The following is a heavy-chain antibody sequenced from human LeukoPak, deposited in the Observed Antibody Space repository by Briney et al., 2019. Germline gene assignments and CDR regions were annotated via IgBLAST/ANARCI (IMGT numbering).Heavy chain of an antibody. CDR2: IKQDGSEK. CDR3: ARDLYYDSSGYYGAFDI. D-gene: IGHD3-22*01. CDR1: GFTFSSYW. Sequence: GGSLRLSCAASGFTFSSYWMSWVRQAPGKGLEWVANIKQDGSEKYYVDSVKGRFTISRDNAKNSLYLQMNSLGAEDTAVYYCARDLYYDSSGYYGAFDIWGQGTMVTVSS. J-gene: IGHJ3*02. V-gene: IGHV3-7*01.